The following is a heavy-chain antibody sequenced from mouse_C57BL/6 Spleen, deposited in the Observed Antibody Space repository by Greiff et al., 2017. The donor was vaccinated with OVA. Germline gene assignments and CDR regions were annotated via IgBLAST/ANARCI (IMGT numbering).Heavy chain of an antibody. D-gene: IGHD1-1*01. CDR2: IDPSDSYT. CDR1: GYTFTSYW. V-gene: IGHV1-50*01. CDR3: AKYYYGSNYFDY. Sequence: QVQLQQPGAELVKPGASVKLSCKASGYTFTSYWMQWVKQRPGQGLEWIGEIDPSDSYTNYNQKFKGKATLTVDTSSSTAYMQLSSLTSEDSAVYYCAKYYYGSNYFDYWGQGTTLTVSS. J-gene: IGHJ2*01.